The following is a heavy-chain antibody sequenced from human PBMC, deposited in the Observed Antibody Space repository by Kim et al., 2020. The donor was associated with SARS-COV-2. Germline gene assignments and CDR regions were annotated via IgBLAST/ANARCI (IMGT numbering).Heavy chain of an antibody. CDR1: GGSISSGGYY. J-gene: IGHJ4*02. CDR2: IYYSGST. Sequence: SQTLSLTCTVSGGSISSGGYYWSWIRQHPGKGLEWIGYIYYSGSTYYNPSLKSRVTISVDTSKNQFSLKLSSVTAADTAVYYCARESELWTSFDYWGQGTLVTVSS. CDR3: ARESELWTSFDY. V-gene: IGHV4-31*02. D-gene: IGHD5-18*01.